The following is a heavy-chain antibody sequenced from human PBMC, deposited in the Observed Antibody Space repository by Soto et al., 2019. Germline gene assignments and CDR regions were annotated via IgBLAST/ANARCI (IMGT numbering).Heavy chain of an antibody. CDR3: AREGNLGRWIQPLDS. D-gene: IGHD2-2*03. CDR1: GDTISTGGYT. J-gene: IGHJ4*02. Sequence: NPSETLSLTCDVSGDTISTGGYTWAWIRQPPGKGLEWIGNIHYNGNTKYSPSLKSRVTMSVDTSKNHFSLKLISVTTADTAVYFCAREGNLGRWIQPLDSWGQGTLVTVSS. CDR2: IHYNGNT. V-gene: IGHV4-61*03.